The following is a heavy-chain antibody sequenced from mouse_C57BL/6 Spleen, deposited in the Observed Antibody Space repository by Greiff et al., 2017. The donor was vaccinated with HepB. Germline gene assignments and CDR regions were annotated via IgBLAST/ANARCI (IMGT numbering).Heavy chain of an antibody. V-gene: IGHV1-82*01. CDR1: GYAFSSSW. CDR3: ARSGADY. CDR2: IYPGDGDT. J-gene: IGHJ2*01. D-gene: IGHD3-1*01. Sequence: VQLQQSGPELVKPGASVKISCKASGYAFSSSWMNWVKQRPGKGLEWIGRIYPGDGDTNYNGKFKGKATLTADKSSSTAYMQLSSLTSEDSAVYFCARSGADYWGQGTTLTVSS.